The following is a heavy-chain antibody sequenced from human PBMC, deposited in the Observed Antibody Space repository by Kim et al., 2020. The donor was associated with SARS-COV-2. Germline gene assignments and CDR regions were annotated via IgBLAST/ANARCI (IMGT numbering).Heavy chain of an antibody. CDR3: ARALGIAAAGPDY. J-gene: IGHJ4*02. D-gene: IGHD6-13*01. V-gene: IGHV3-66*01. Sequence: YADSVKGRFTISRDNSKNTLYLQMNSLRAEDTAVYYCARALGIAAAGPDYWGQGTLVTVSS.